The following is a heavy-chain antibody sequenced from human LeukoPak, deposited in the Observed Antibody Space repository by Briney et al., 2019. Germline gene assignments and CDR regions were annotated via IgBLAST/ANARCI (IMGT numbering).Heavy chain of an antibody. V-gene: IGHV4-38-2*02. CDR2: IYHIGST. CDR1: GYSISSTYY. D-gene: IGHD2-15*01. Sequence: SETLSLTCTVSGYSISSTYYWGWIRQPPGKGLEGSGSIYHIGSTYYNPSLQSRITISVGTSENQFSLKLSSVSAADTAVYYCARVATIVVVVAAPFDYWGQGTLVSVSS. CDR3: ARVATIVVVVAAPFDY. J-gene: IGHJ4*02.